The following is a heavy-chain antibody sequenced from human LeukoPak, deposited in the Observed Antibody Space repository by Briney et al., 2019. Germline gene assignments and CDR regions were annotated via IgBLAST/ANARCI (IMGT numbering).Heavy chain of an antibody. V-gene: IGHV1-18*01. D-gene: IGHD3-10*01. Sequence: ASVKVSCKASGYTFTSYGISWVRQAPGQGLEWMGWISAYNGNTNYAQKLQGRVTMTTDTSTSTAYMELRSLRSDDTAVYYCARDQRGGSGSYRRFDYWGQGTLVTVSS. J-gene: IGHJ4*02. CDR1: GYTFTSYG. CDR3: ARDQRGGSGSYRRFDY. CDR2: ISAYNGNT.